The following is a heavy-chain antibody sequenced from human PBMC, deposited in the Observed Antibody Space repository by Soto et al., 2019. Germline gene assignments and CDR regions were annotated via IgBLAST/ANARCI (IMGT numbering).Heavy chain of an antibody. J-gene: IGHJ4*02. CDR2: ISGGGGST. CDR3: AKDPTSYDSSAQFDS. CDR1: GFSFNIFA. Sequence: EVKLLESGGRLVQPGGSLRLSCAASGFSFNIFAMNWVRQAPGKGLEWVSGISGGGGSTYYADSVKGRFTISEDNSNNTLYLQMNSLIAEDTAVYYCAKDPTSYDSSAQFDSWGQGTLVTVSS. V-gene: IGHV3-23*01. D-gene: IGHD3-22*01.